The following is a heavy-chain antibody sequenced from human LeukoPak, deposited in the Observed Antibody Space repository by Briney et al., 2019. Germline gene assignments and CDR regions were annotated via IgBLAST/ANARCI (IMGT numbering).Heavy chain of an antibody. J-gene: IGHJ4*02. CDR3: AREAVTYGSGADPLDY. D-gene: IGHD3-10*01. V-gene: IGHV4-34*01. Sequence: SETLSLTGAGYGGSFSGYYWSWIRQPPGKGLEWIGEINHSGSTNYNPSLKSRVTISVDTSKNQFSLKLSSVTAADTAVYYCAREAVTYGSGADPLDYWGQGTLVTVSS. CDR1: GGSFSGYY. CDR2: INHSGST.